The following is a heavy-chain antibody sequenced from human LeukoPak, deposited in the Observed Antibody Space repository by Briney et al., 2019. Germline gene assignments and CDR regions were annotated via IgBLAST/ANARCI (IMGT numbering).Heavy chain of an antibody. D-gene: IGHD3-10*01. CDR3: ARHHYGSGTYYIDY. CDR2: IYYSGTT. J-gene: IGHJ4*02. Sequence: PSETLSLTCTVSGXSISNRDYYWAWIRQPPGKRLEWIGSIYYSGTTHYNLPLKSRVTISVDTSKNQFSLKMSSVTATDTAVYYCARHHYGSGTYYIDYWGQGTLVTVSS. CDR1: GXSISNRDYY. V-gene: IGHV4-39*01.